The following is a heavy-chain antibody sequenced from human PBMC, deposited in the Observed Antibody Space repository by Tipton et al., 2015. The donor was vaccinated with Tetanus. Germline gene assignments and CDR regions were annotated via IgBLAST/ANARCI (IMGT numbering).Heavy chain of an antibody. Sequence: SLRLSCAASGFTFSSYSMNWVRQAPGKGLEWVSSISSSSSYIYYADSVKGRFTISRDNAKNSLYLQMNSLRAEDTAVYYCARDLLGTAFYGMDVWGQGTTVTVSS. CDR1: GFTFSSYS. J-gene: IGHJ6*02. CDR2: ISSSSSYI. CDR3: ARDLLGTAFYGMDV. D-gene: IGHD1-7*01. V-gene: IGHV3-21*01.